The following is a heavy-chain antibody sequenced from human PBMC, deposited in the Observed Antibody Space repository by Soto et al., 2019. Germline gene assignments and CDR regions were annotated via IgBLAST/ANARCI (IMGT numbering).Heavy chain of an antibody. V-gene: IGHV3-9*01. Sequence: EVQLVESGGGLVQPGRSLRLSCAASGFTFDDYAMHWVRQAPGKGLEWVSGISWNSGSIGYADSVKGRFTISRDNAKNSLYLQMNSLRSEVSAFYSCTKDRGLVLSFDFDYWGQGTLVTVSS. CDR1: GFTFDDYA. D-gene: IGHD6-19*01. CDR3: TKDRGLVLSFDFDY. J-gene: IGHJ4*02. CDR2: ISWNSGSI.